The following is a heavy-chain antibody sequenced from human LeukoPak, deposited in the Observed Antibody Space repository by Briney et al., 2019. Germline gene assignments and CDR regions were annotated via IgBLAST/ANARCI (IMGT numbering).Heavy chain of an antibody. CDR1: GFTFSSYP. CDR2: ISGGGGTT. J-gene: IGHJ4*02. CDR3: AARPLMPPRFDF. Sequence: GGSLRLSCAASGFTFSSYPMSWVRQAPGKGLQWVSAISGGGGTTYYGDSVKCRFTISRDNSKSTVYLQMNSLIADDTAIYYCAARPLMPPRFDFWGQGTLVTVSS. V-gene: IGHV3-23*01. D-gene: IGHD2-2*01.